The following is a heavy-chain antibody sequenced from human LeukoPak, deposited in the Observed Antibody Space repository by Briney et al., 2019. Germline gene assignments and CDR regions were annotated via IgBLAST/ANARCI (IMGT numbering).Heavy chain of an antibody. V-gene: IGHV3-30*04. CDR1: GFIFSTYA. Sequence: GGSLRLSCAASGFIFSTYAMHWVRQAPGKGLEWVAVISYHGRDQYYADSVKGRFTISRDNSKSTLSLQMNSLRAEDTAVYYCAREGADFDYWGQGTLVTVSS. CDR2: ISYHGRDQ. CDR3: AREGADFDY. D-gene: IGHD3-16*01. J-gene: IGHJ4*02.